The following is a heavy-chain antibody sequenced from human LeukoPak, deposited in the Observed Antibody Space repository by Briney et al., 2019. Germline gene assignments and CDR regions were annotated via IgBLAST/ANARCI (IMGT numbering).Heavy chain of an antibody. V-gene: IGHV1-69*05. Sequence: ASVKVSCKASGGTFSSYAISWVRQAPGQGLEWMGRIIPIFCTANYAQKFQGRVTITTDESTSTAYMELSSLRSEDTAVYYCARVKDYYDSSGLQNRYYFDYWGQGTLVTVSS. CDR3: ARVKDYYDSSGLQNRYYFDY. J-gene: IGHJ4*02. D-gene: IGHD3-22*01. CDR2: IIPIFCTA. CDR1: GGTFSSYA.